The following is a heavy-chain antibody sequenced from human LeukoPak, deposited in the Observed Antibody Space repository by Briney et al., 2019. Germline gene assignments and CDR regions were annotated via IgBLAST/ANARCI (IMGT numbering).Heavy chain of an antibody. CDR1: GFTFDDYA. Sequence: PGRSLRLSCAASGFTFDDYAMHWVRQAPGKGLEWVSGISWNSGSIGYADSVKGRFTISRDNAKNSLYLQMNSLRAEDMALYYCARGYSYGYVGIDYWGQGTLVTVSS. CDR2: ISWNSGSI. CDR3: ARGYSYGYVGIDY. D-gene: IGHD5-18*01. J-gene: IGHJ4*02. V-gene: IGHV3-9*03.